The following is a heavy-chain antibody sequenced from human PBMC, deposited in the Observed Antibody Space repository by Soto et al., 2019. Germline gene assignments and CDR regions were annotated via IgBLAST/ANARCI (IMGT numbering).Heavy chain of an antibody. CDR2: IYHSGST. V-gene: IGHV4-4*02. J-gene: IGHJ5*02. Sequence: SETLCLRWGGSGGTISSSNWWCWVRQPPGKGLEWIGEIYHSGSTYYNPSLKSRVTISVDKSKNQFSLKLSSVTAADTAVYYCASVAKTINWPDNWGQGTLVT. CDR1: GGTISSSNW. CDR3: ASVAKTINWPDN.